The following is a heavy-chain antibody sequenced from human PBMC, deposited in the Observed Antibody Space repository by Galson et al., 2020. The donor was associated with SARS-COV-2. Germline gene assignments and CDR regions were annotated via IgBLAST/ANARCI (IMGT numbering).Heavy chain of an antibody. V-gene: IGHV4-59*01. CDR2: VYYTGST. CDR1: GGSITSYY. Sequence: SQTLSLTCTVSGGSITSYYWSWIRHLPGKGLQWIGFVYYTGSTNYNPSPKSRVTLSVDTSKNHFSLKLTSVAAADTAVYYCARDPGKSGGNGYYYGLDVWGQGTTVNVSS. CDR3: ARDPGKSGGNGYYYGLDV. J-gene: IGHJ6*02. D-gene: IGHD1-1*01.